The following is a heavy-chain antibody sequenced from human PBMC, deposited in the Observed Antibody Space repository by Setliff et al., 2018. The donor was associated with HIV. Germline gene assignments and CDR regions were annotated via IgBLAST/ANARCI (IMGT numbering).Heavy chain of an antibody. J-gene: IGHJ4*02. CDR1: GGTFSSYA. D-gene: IGHD6-19*01. CDR2: IIPVFGTA. V-gene: IGHV1-69*13. CDR3: ARGIILGAGTLDY. Sequence: SVKVSCKASGGTFSSYAITWVRQAPGQGLEWMGGIIPVFGTANYAQTFQGRVTITADESTSTAYMELSGLRSKDTAVYYCARGIILGAGTLDYWGQGTLVTVSS.